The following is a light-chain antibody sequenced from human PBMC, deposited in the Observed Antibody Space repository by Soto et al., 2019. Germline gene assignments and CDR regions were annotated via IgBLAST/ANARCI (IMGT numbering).Light chain of an antibody. CDR2: KAS. Sequence: DIQVTQSPSTLSASVGDTVTITCRASQSISSWLAWYQQKPGKAPKLLIYKASGLESGVPPRFSGSGSGTDFTLTNSRLQPDDVTTYFDQQYQNAWTLGQGTRVQIK. CDR3: QQYQNAWT. V-gene: IGKV1-5*03. CDR1: QSISSW. J-gene: IGKJ1*01.